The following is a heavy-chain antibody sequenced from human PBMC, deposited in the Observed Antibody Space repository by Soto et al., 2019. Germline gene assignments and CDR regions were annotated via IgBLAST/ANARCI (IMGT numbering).Heavy chain of an antibody. Sequence: LRLSCAASGFTFSSYWMSWVRQAPGKGLEWVANIKQDGSEKYYVDSVKGRFTISRDNAKNSLYLQMNSLRAEDTAVYYCASTYYYDSSGYYYESPVYWGQGTLVTVSS. V-gene: IGHV3-7*03. CDR3: ASTYYYDSSGYYYESPVY. CDR2: IKQDGSEK. D-gene: IGHD3-22*01. J-gene: IGHJ4*02. CDR1: GFTFSSYW.